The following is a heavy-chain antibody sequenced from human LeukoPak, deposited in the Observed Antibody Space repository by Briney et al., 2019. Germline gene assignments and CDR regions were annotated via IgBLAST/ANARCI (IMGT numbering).Heavy chain of an antibody. V-gene: IGHV3-23*01. J-gene: IGHJ4*02. CDR1: GFTFSSFA. CDR3: ATNRTTGGHRFDY. D-gene: IGHD1-1*01. CDR2: ISGSGDST. Sequence: GGSLRLSCTASGFTFSSFAMSWDRQAPGKGLDWVPAISGSGDSTSYADSVRGRFIISRDNSKNTLYLQMDSLRAEDTAVYYCATNRTTGGHRFDYWGQGTLVTVSS.